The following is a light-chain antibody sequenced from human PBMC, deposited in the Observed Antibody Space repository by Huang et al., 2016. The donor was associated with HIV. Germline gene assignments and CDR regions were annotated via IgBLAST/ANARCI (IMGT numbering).Light chain of an antibody. CDR1: QDISNY. CDR3: QQYDNLPEIT. Sequence: DIQMTQSPSSLSASLGDSVTITCQASQDISNYLNWYQQKPGKAPKLLIYDASNLETGVPSRCCGSGSWTEFTFTISSRQPEEIATYYCQQYDNLPEITFGPGTKVDIK. CDR2: DAS. J-gene: IGKJ3*01. V-gene: IGKV1-33*01.